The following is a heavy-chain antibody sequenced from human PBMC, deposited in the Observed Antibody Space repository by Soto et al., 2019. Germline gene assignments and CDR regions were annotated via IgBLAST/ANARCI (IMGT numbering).Heavy chain of an antibody. CDR3: AKAGFSSGWSPSYFDY. J-gene: IGHJ4*02. Sequence: DVQLLESGGGLVQPGRSLRLSCAASGFTFSSYAMNWVRQAPGKGLEWVSAMSGTGGSTYYADSVKGRFTISGDNSKNTLYLQMNSLRGEDTAVFYCAKAGFSSGWSPSYFDYWGQGTLVTVSS. D-gene: IGHD6-19*01. V-gene: IGHV3-23*01. CDR1: GFTFSSYA. CDR2: MSGTGGST.